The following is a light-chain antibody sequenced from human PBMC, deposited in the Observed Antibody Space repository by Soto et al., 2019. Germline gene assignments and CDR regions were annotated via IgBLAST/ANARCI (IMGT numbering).Light chain of an antibody. J-gene: IGKJ1*01. Sequence: EIVITQSPATLSVSPGDRATLSCRASQTVSSKLAWYQQKPGQAPRLLIYGPSTRAAGIPARFSGCGSGTEFTLTISSLQSEDFAVYYCQQYSDWPPTFGQGTKVDI. V-gene: IGKV3-15*01. CDR1: QTVSSK. CDR3: QQYSDWPPT. CDR2: GPS.